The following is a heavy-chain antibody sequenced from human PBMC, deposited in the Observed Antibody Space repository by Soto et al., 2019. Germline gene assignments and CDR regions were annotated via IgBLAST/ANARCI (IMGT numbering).Heavy chain of an antibody. CDR2: ISFDGGNK. J-gene: IGHJ6*02. Sequence: GGSLRLSCTASGFTFSTYGMHWVRQAPGKGLEWVAVISFDGGNKYYADAVKGRFTIARDNSKNTLYLRVNSLRAEDTAVYFCAKDHSGSYFYYYGMDVWGQGTSVTVSS. D-gene: IGHD1-26*01. V-gene: IGHV3-30*18. CDR3: AKDHSGSYFYYYGMDV. CDR1: GFTFSTYG.